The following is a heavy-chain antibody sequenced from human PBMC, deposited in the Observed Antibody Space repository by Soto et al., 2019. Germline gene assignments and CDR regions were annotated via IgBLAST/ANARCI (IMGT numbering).Heavy chain of an antibody. D-gene: IGHD4-17*01. CDR1: GYTFTSYY. CDR2: INPSGGST. CDR3: ALSHYGDYVYWYFDL. Sequence: ASVKVSCKASGYTFTSYYMHWVRQAPGQGLEWMGIINPSGGSTSYAQKFQGRVTMTRDTSTSTVYMELSSLRSEDTAVYYCALSHYGDYVYWYFDLWGRGTLVTVSS. V-gene: IGHV1-46*03. J-gene: IGHJ2*01.